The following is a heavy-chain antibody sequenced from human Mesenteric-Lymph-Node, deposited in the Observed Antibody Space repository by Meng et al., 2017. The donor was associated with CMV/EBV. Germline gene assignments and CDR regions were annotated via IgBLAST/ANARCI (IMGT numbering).Heavy chain of an antibody. CDR2: IRSKAYGGTT. V-gene: IGHV3-49*04. J-gene: IGHJ6*02. D-gene: IGHD6-6*01. CDR3: IKDGSIAARPDYYYYSYGMDV. CDR1: GFTFGDYA. Sequence: GESLKTSCTTSGFTFGDYAMSRVRQAPGKGLEWVGFIRSKAYGGTTQYAASVKGRFTISRDDSESIAYLQMNSLKTEDTAVYYCIKDGSIAARPDYYYYSYGMDVWGQGTTVTVSS.